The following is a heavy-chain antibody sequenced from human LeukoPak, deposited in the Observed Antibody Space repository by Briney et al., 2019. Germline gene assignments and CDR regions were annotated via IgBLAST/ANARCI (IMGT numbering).Heavy chain of an antibody. Sequence: GGSLRLSCAASGFTFSTFAMIWVRQPPGKGLEWVSSIFPSGGEIHYADSVKGRFTISRDNSKNTLYLQMNSLRAEDTAVYYCAKDPSGRYFDIWGQGTMVTVSS. CDR3: AKDPSGRYFDI. CDR1: GFTFSTFA. J-gene: IGHJ3*02. CDR2: IFPSGGEI. V-gene: IGHV3-23*01. D-gene: IGHD6-19*01.